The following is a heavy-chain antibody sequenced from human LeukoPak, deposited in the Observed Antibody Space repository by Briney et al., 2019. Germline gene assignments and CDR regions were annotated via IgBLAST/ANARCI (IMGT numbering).Heavy chain of an antibody. CDR3: AREWDDTAMVFDY. V-gene: IGHV1-69*04. CDR2: IIPILGIA. Sequence: ASVKVSCKASGGTFSSYAISRVRQAPGQGLEWMGRIIPILGIANYAQKFQGRVTITADKSTSTAYMELSSLRSEDTAVYYCAREWDDTAMVFDYWGQGTLVTVSS. J-gene: IGHJ4*02. D-gene: IGHD5-18*01. CDR1: GGTFSSYA.